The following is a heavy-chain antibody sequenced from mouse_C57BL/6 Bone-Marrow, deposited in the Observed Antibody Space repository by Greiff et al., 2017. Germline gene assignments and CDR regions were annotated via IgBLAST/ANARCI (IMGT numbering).Heavy chain of an antibody. Sequence: EVQRVESGGDLVKPGGSLKLSCAASGFTFSSYGMSWVRQTPDKRLEWVATISSGGSYTYYPDSVKGRFTISRDNAKNTLYLQRSSLKSEDTAMYYCARHGLYYAMDYWGQGTSVTVSS. CDR1: GFTFSSYG. CDR2: ISSGGSYT. J-gene: IGHJ4*01. CDR3: ARHGLYYAMDY. V-gene: IGHV5-6*01.